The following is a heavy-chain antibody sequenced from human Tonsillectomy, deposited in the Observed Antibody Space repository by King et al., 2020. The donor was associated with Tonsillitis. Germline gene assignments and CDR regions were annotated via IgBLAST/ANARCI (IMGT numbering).Heavy chain of an antibody. CDR2: INMDGSTT. CDR3: ARAGSYRFDY. Sequence: VQLVESGGGLVQPGGSLRLSCAGSGFTFSSYWIHWVRQAPGKGLVWVSRINMDGSTTNYADSVEGRFTISRDNAKNTLYLQMNSLRAEDTAVYYCARAGSYRFDYWGQGTVVTVSS. V-gene: IGHV3-74*01. CDR1: GFTFSSYW. D-gene: IGHD1-26*01. J-gene: IGHJ4*02.